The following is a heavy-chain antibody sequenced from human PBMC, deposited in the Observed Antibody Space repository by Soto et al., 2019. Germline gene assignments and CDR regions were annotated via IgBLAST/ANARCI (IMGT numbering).Heavy chain of an antibody. CDR1: GFTFDDYA. CDR3: AKDIRAITILTDYYMDV. Sequence: EVQLVESGGGLVQPGRSLRLSCAASGFTFDDYAMHWVRQAPGKGLEWVSGISWNSGSIGYADSVKGRFTISRDNAKNSLYLQMNSLRAEDTALYYCAKDIRAITILTDYYMDVWGKGTTVTVSS. V-gene: IGHV3-9*01. CDR2: ISWNSGSI. J-gene: IGHJ6*03. D-gene: IGHD3-3*01.